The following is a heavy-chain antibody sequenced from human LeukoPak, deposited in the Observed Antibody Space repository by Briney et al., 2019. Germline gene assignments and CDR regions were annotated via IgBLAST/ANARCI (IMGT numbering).Heavy chain of an antibody. CDR2: ISSSSSYI. CDR3: ARDIAVAGDY. D-gene: IGHD6-19*01. V-gene: IGHV3-21*01. J-gene: IGHJ4*02. Sequence: SGGSLRLSCAASGFTFSSYSMNWVRQAPGKGLEWVSSISSSSSYIYYADSVKGRFTISRDNAKNSLYLQMNSLRAEDTAVYYCARDIAVAGDYWGQGTLVTVSS. CDR1: GFTFSSYS.